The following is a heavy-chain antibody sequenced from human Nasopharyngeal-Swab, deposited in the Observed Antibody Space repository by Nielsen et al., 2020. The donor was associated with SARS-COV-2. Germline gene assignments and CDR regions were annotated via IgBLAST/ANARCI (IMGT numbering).Heavy chain of an antibody. Sequence: SETLSLTCTVSGGSISSYYWSWIRQPPGKGLEWIGYIYYSGSTNYNPSLKSRVTISVDTSKNQFSLKLSSVTAADTAVYYCARDALVELWLTYYFDYWGQGTLVTVSS. J-gene: IGHJ4*02. D-gene: IGHD5-18*01. CDR3: ARDALVELWLTYYFDY. CDR2: IYYSGST. CDR1: GGSISSYY. V-gene: IGHV4-59*01.